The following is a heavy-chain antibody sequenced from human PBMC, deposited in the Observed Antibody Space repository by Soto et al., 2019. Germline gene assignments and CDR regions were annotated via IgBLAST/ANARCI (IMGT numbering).Heavy chain of an antibody. D-gene: IGHD2-15*01. Sequence: QVQLAQSGAEVRKPGSSVKVSCKASGGTFSTHAIIWVRQAPGQGLAWMGGIIPISSTTYYAQKFQGRVTLTADDFSTTAYMELSSLSSEDTAVYYCARGYCSGGNCYSGMDVWGQGTTVTVSS. J-gene: IGHJ6*02. CDR2: IIPISSTT. CDR1: GGTFSTHA. CDR3: ARGYCSGGNCYSGMDV. V-gene: IGHV1-69*01.